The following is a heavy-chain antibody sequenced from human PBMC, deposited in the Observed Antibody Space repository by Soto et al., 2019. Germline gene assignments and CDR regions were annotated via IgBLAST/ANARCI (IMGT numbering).Heavy chain of an antibody. D-gene: IGHD2-2*01. Sequence: EVQLVESGGGLVQPGGSLRLSCAASGFTFSSYSMNWVRQAPGKGLEWVSYISSSSSTIYYADSVKGRFTISRDNAKNSLYLQMNSLRAEDTAVYYCARDLFQADIVVVPAAPAFDYWGQGTLVTVSS. CDR3: ARDLFQADIVVVPAAPAFDY. J-gene: IGHJ4*02. V-gene: IGHV3-48*01. CDR1: GFTFSSYS. CDR2: ISSSSSTI.